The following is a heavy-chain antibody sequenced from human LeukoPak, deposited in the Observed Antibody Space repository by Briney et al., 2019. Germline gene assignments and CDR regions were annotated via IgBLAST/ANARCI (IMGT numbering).Heavy chain of an antibody. CDR1: GDNVSSNSAA. CDR2: TFYRSAWYT. V-gene: IGHV6-1*01. D-gene: IGHD2-8*01. J-gene: IGHJ3*01. CDR3: ARDMCGVGVSYSSFAFDV. Sequence: ASQTLSLTCAISGDNVSSNSAAWHWIRQSPSRGLEWLGRTFYRSAWYTNYAVSVKSRITISSDTSKNQFSLHLNSVTPEDTAVYFCARDMCGVGVSYSSFAFDVWAQGTMVTVSS.